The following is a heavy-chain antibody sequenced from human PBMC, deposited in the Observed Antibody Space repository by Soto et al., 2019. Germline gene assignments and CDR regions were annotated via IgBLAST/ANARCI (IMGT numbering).Heavy chain of an antibody. CDR2: ISAYNGNT. CDR1: GYTFTSYG. CDR3: AREDSSSWYTWRGWFDP. Sequence: QVQLVQSGAEVKKPGASVKVSCKASGYTFTSYGISWVRQAPGQGLEWMGWISAYNGNTNYAQKLQRRLTMTTETSTSTAYMELRSLRSDDTAVYYCAREDSSSWYTWRGWFDPWGQGTLVTVSS. V-gene: IGHV1-18*01. D-gene: IGHD6-13*01. J-gene: IGHJ5*02.